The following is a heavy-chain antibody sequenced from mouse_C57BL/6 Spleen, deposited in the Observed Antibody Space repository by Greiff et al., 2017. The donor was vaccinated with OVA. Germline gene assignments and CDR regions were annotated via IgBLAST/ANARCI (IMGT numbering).Heavy chain of an antibody. Sequence: EVQLQESGPGLVKPSQSLSLTCSVTGYSITSGYYWNWIRQFPGNKLEWMGYISYDGSNNYNPSLKNRISITRDTSKNQFFLKLNSVTTEDTATYYCARGAYYDYDGNWYVDVWGTGTTVTVSS. CDR3: ARGAYYDYDGNWYVDV. J-gene: IGHJ1*03. CDR1: GYSITSGYY. CDR2: ISYDGSN. D-gene: IGHD2-4*01. V-gene: IGHV3-6*01.